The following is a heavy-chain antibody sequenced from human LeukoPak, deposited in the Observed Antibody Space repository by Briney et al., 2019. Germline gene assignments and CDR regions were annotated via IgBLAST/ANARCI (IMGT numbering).Heavy chain of an antibody. V-gene: IGHV4-59*02. D-gene: IGHD3-16*01. CDR2: IHNSGRT. CDR3: AVGGSAFDI. CDR1: GGSVSSYY. Sequence: PSETLSLTCSVSGGSVSSYYWSWIRQSPGKGLEWIGYIHNSGRTNYNPSLKSRVTISVDTSKNQFSLKLSSVTAADTAVYYCAVGGSAFDIWGQGTMVTVSS. J-gene: IGHJ3*02.